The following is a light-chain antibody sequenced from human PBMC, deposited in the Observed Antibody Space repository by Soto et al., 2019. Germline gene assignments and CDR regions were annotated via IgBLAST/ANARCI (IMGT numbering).Light chain of an antibody. Sequence: DIQMTQSPSSLSASVGDRVTITCRASQSITNHLNWYQHKPGKAPNLLIYTASTLQSGVPLRFSGSGSGTDFTLTINGLQPEDFATYYCQQSYSTPTFGQGTKVEI. J-gene: IGKJ1*01. CDR3: QQSYSTPT. V-gene: IGKV1-39*01. CDR1: QSITNH. CDR2: TAS.